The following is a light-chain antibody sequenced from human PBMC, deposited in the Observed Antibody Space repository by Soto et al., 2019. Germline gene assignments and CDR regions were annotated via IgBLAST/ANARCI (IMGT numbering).Light chain of an antibody. J-gene: IGKJ1*01. Sequence: EIVLTQSPATLSLSPGERATLSCRASQSVSSYLAWYQQKPGQAPRLLSYDASNRATGIPARFSGSGSGTDFTLTIRSLEPEDFAVYYCQQRSHWPTFGQGTKVEIK. V-gene: IGKV3-11*01. CDR2: DAS. CDR1: QSVSSY. CDR3: QQRSHWPT.